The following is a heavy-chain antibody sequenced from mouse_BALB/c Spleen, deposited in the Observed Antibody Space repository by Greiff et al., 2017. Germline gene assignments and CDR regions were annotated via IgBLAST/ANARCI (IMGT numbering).Heavy chain of an antibody. CDR3: ARSLVGYYAMDY. J-gene: IGHJ4*01. CDR2: INPNNGGT. CDR1: GYTFTSYV. V-gene: IGHV1-14*01. Sequence: VQLKQSGPELVKPGASVKMSCKASGYTFTSYVMHWVKQKPGQGLEWIGGINPNNGGTSYNQKFKGKATLTVDKSSSTAYMELRSLTSEDSAVYYCARSLVGYYAMDYWGQGTSVTVSS. D-gene: IGHD6-2*01.